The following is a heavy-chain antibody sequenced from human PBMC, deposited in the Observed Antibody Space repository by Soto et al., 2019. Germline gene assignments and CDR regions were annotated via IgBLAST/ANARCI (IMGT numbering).Heavy chain of an antibody. Sequence: GGSLRLSCVASGFTFGRYAMHWVRQPPGRGLEWVAVISYTGANTYYVGSVRGRFTISRDNSKNTLYLQMNSLRAEDAAMYYCAKHMDDSGYFYVEGADHWGQGTLVAVSS. CDR3: AKHMDDSGYFYVEGADH. CDR2: ISYTGANT. V-gene: IGHV3-30*18. D-gene: IGHD3-22*01. J-gene: IGHJ4*02. CDR1: GFTFGRYA.